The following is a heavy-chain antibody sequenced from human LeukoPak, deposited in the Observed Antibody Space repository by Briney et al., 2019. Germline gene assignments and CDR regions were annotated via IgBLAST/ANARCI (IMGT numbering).Heavy chain of an antibody. CDR2: INCNCGST. V-gene: IGHV1-2*02. CDR1: GYTFSSYY. CDR3: ARIGGSGYTYGTFDY. Sequence: ASVKVSCKASGYTFSSYYMHWVRQAPGQGLEWMGRINCNCGSTNYAQKFQGRVTITRDTSMNTAYMEVSRLRSDDTAVYYCARIGGSGYTYGTFDYWGQGTLVTVSS. J-gene: IGHJ4*02. D-gene: IGHD5-18*01.